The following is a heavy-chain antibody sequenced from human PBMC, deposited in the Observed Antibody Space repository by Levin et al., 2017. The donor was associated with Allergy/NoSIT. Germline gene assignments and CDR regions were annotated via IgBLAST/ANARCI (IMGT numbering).Heavy chain of an antibody. J-gene: IGHJ3*02. CDR1: GYTFTDYY. D-gene: IGHD5-12*01. Sequence: ASVKVSCKASGYTFTDYYIHWVRQAPGQGLEWMGRINPNSGGTNDAQKFQGRVTMTRDTTISTAYMELRRLRSDDTAVYYCARGGSAYDFLDAFDIWGQGTMVTVSS. V-gene: IGHV1-2*06. CDR2: INPNSGGT. CDR3: ARGGSAYDFLDAFDI.